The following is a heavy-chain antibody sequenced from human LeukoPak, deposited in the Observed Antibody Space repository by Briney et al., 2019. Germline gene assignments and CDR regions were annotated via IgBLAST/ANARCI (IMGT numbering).Heavy chain of an antibody. CDR1: GGSFSGYY. CDR3: ARGSVKYYYDSSGYYPGGYYYYYYMDV. Sequence: PSETLSLTCAVYGGSFSGYYWSWIRQPPGKGLEWIGEINHSGSTNYNPSLKSRVTISVDTSKNQFSLKLSSVTAADTAVYYCARGSVKYYYDSSGYYPGGYYYYYYMDVWGKGTTVTVSS. D-gene: IGHD3-22*01. CDR2: INHSGST. V-gene: IGHV4-34*01. J-gene: IGHJ6*03.